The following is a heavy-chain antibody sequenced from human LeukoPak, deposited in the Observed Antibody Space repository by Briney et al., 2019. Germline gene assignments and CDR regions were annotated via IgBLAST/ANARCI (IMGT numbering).Heavy chain of an antibody. CDR1: GFTFSSYA. J-gene: IGHJ4*02. Sequence: GGSLRLSCAASGFTFSSYAMSWVRQAPGKGLEWVSSISGSGNSKYYADSVKGRFTISRDNSKNTLYLQMNSLRAEDTAVYYCAKVFKGSTVSPSSDFWGQGTLVTVSS. V-gene: IGHV3-23*01. D-gene: IGHD4-17*01. CDR2: ISGSGNSK. CDR3: AKVFKGSTVSPSSDF.